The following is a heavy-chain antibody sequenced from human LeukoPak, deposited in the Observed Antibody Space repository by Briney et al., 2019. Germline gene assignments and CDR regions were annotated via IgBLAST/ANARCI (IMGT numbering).Heavy chain of an antibody. J-gene: IGHJ4*02. CDR1: GFIFKNFG. CDR2: IRYDGSRT. V-gene: IGHV3-33*07. Sequence: GGSLRLPCAASGFIFKNFGMYWVRQAPGKGLEWVAFIRYDGSRTYYTDSVKGRFTISRDNAKNSLYLQMNSLRAEDAAVYYCVRDQAAYWGQGTLVTVSS. CDR3: VRDQAAY. D-gene: IGHD6-13*01.